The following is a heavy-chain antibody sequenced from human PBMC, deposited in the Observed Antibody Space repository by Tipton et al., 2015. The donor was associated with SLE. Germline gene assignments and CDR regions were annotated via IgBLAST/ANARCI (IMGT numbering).Heavy chain of an antibody. CDR2: IYDSGSS. CDR1: GGSFSAYS. J-gene: IGHJ4*02. D-gene: IGHD6-13*01. Sequence: TLSLTCTLYGGSFSAYSWTWVRQPPGKGLEWIGYIYDSGSSHYNASLKSRVAISVDTSKKQLSLKLTSVTAADTAVYYCARYRQLGIWYYFDSWGQGTLVTVSS. CDR3: ARYRQLGIWYYFDS. V-gene: IGHV4-59*01.